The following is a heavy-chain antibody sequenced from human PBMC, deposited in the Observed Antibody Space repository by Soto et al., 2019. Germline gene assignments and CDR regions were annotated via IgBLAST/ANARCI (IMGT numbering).Heavy chain of an antibody. V-gene: IGHV1-69*01. CDR3: ASGKKGGIQLWAPLDY. Sequence: QVQLVQSGAEVKKPGSSVKVSCKASGGTFSSYAISWVRQAPGQGLEWMGGIIPIFGTANYAQKFQGRVTITADESTSTADMELSSLRSEDTAVYYCASGKKGGIQLWAPLDYWGQGTLVTVSS. CDR2: IIPIFGTA. CDR1: GGTFSSYA. D-gene: IGHD5-18*01. J-gene: IGHJ4*02.